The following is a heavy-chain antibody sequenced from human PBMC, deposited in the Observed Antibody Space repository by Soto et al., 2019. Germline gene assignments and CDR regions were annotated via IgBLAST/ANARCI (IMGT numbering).Heavy chain of an antibody. CDR3: IAYSYGLPDY. V-gene: IGHV3-72*01. Sequence: EVQLVEPGGGLVQPGGSLRLSCAASGFTFSDHYMDWVRQAPGKGLEWVGRTRNKANSYTTEYAASVKGRFTISRDDSKSSLYLQMNSLKAEDTAVYYCIAYSYGLPDYWGQGTLVTVSS. CDR2: TRNKANSYTT. D-gene: IGHD5-18*01. CDR1: GFTFSDHY. J-gene: IGHJ4*02.